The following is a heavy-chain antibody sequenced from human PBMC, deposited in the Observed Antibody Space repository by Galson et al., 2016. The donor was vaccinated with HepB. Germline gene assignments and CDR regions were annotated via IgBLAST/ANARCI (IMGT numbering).Heavy chain of an antibody. CDR3: AKDGILGTTTQSKGMDV. J-gene: IGHJ6*02. CDR2: IPYDGSSQ. CDR1: GFTFSIHA. V-gene: IGHV3-30-3*01. D-gene: IGHD1-26*01. Sequence: SLRLSCAASGFTFSIHAMHWVRQAPGKGLEWVALIPYDGSSQYYADSVRGRFTISRDNSKNTLYLQMDSLRPEDTAVYYCAKDGILGTTTQSKGMDVWGQGTTVTVSS.